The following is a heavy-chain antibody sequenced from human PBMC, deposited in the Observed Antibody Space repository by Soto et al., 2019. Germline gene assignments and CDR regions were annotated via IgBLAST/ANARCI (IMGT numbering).Heavy chain of an antibody. D-gene: IGHD6-19*01. CDR1: RYTFTSYD. CDR3: AVGQRLVTYAFDI. CDR2: MNPNSGNT. Sequence: AAVKVSCKASRYTFTSYDINWVRQATGQGLEWMGWMNPNSGNTGYAQKFQGRVTMTRNTSISTAYMELSSLSSEDTAVYYCAVGQRLVTYAFDIWGQGTMVTVPS. V-gene: IGHV1-8*01. J-gene: IGHJ3*02.